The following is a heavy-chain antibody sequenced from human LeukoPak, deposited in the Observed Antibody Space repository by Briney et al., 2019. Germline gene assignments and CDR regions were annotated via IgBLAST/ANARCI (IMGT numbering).Heavy chain of an antibody. D-gene: IGHD2-2*01. CDR3: ARDKKGTSCYDY. CDR2: IYYSGST. Sequence: SETLSLTCTVSGGSISSYYWSWIRQVPGKGLEWIGYIYYSGSTNYNPSLKSRVTISVDTSKNQFSLKLSSVTAADTAVYYCARDKKGTSCYDYWGQGTLVTVSS. J-gene: IGHJ4*02. CDR1: GGSISSYY. V-gene: IGHV4-59*01.